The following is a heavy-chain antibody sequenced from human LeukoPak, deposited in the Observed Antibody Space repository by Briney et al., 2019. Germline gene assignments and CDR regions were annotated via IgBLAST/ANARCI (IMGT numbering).Heavy chain of an antibody. Sequence: GGSLRPSCAASGFTFSDYYMSWIRQAPGKGLEWVSYISSSSSYTNYADSVKGRFTISRDNAKNSLYLQMDSLRAEGTAVYYCARVGYGDYRDYWGQGTLVTVSS. J-gene: IGHJ4*02. CDR1: GFTFSDYY. CDR2: ISSSSSYT. V-gene: IGHV3-11*06. CDR3: ARVGYGDYRDY. D-gene: IGHD4-17*01.